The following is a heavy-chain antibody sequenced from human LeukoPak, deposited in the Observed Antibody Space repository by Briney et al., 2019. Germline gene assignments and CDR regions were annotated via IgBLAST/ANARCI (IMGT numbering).Heavy chain of an antibody. CDR2: INHSGST. CDR3: ARDWGIAAAGNPYDYYGMDV. Sequence: SETLSLTCAVYGGSFSGYYWSWIRQPPGKGLEWIGEINHSGSTNYNPSLKSRVTISVDTSKNQFSLKLSSVTAADTAVYYCARDWGIAAAGNPYDYYGMDVWGQGTTVTVSS. J-gene: IGHJ6*02. D-gene: IGHD6-13*01. V-gene: IGHV4-34*01. CDR1: GGSFSGYY.